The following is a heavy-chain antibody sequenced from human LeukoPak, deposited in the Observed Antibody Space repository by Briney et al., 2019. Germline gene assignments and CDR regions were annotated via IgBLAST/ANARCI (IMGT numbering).Heavy chain of an antibody. D-gene: IGHD3-10*01. CDR2: ISAYNGNT. CDR1: GYTFTSYG. CDR3: ARDRDMVRGVIITSHDAFDI. V-gene: IGHV1-18*01. J-gene: IGHJ3*02. Sequence: GASVKVSCKASGYTFTSYGISWVRQAPGQGLEWMGWISAYNGNTNYAQKLQGRVTMTTDTSTSTAYMELRSLRSDDTAVYYCARDRDMVRGVIITSHDAFDIWGKGTTVTVSS.